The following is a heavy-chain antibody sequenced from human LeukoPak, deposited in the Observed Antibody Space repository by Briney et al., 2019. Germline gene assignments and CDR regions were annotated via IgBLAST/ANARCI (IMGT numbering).Heavy chain of an antibody. V-gene: IGHV4-59*08. CDR2: IYYSGST. D-gene: IGHD2-2*02. CDR3: ARQKIVVVPAAIDYMDV. CDR1: GGSISSYY. Sequence: SETLSLTCTVSGGSISSYYWSWIRQPPGKGLEWIGYIYYSGSTNYNPSLKSRVTISVDTSKNQFSLKLSSVTAADTAVYYCARQKIVVVPAAIDYMDVWGKRTTVTVSS. J-gene: IGHJ6*03.